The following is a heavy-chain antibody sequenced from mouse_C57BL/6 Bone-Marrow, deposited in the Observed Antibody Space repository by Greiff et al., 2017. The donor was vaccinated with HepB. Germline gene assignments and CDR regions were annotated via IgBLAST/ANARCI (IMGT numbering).Heavy chain of an antibody. V-gene: IGHV5-4*01. CDR1: GFTFSSYA. J-gene: IGHJ4*01. Sequence: EVNVVESGGGLVKPGGSLKLSCAASGFTFSSYAMSWVRQTPEKRLEWVATISDGGSYTYYPDKVKGRFTISRDNAKNKLYLQMSHLKSEDTAMYYCARDGPGAMDYWGQGTSVTVSS. CDR2: ISDGGSYT. CDR3: ARDGPGAMDY.